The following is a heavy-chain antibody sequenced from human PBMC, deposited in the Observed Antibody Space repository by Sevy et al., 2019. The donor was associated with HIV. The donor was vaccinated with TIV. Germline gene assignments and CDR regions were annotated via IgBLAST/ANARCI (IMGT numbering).Heavy chain of an antibody. Sequence: KISCEASGGTFTTSGISWVRHVPGQGLEWMGGIIPILGTTNYAQKFQDRVTITADESTSTAYMELSSLRSEDTAVYYCARGGGNGWYYFDYWGQETLVTVSS. V-gene: IGHV1-69*01. D-gene: IGHD6-19*01. CDR2: IIPILGTT. CDR1: GGTFTTSG. CDR3: ARGGGNGWYYFDY. J-gene: IGHJ4*02.